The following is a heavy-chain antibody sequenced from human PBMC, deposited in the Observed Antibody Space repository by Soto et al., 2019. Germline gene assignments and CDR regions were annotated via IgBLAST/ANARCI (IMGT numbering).Heavy chain of an antibody. V-gene: IGHV3-15*01. Sequence: GGSLRLSCAASGFTFSNAWMSWVRQAPGKGLEWVGRIKSKTDGGTTDYAAPVKGRFTISRDDSKNTLYLQMNSLKSEDTAVYYCTTDMGVCSSTSCYDYWGQGALVTVSS. J-gene: IGHJ4*02. CDR3: TTDMGVCSSTSCYDY. D-gene: IGHD2-2*01. CDR1: GFTFSNAW. CDR2: IKSKTDGGTT.